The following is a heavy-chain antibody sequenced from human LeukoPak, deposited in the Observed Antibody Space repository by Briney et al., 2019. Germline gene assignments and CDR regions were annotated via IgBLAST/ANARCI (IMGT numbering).Heavy chain of an antibody. J-gene: IGHJ6*02. CDR2: INPNSGGT. CDR3: ARQAFVAATRGRYYYYGMDV. V-gene: IGHV1-2*02. CDR1: GYTFTGYY. D-gene: IGHD2-15*01. Sequence: ASVKVSCKASGYTFTGYYMHWVRQAPGQGLEWMGWINPNSGGTNYAQKFQGRVTMTRDTSISTAYMELSRLRSDDTAVYYCARQAFVAATRGRYYYYGMDVWGQGTTVTVPS.